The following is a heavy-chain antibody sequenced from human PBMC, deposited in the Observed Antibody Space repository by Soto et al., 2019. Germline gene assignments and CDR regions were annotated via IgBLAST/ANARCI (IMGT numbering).Heavy chain of an antibody. D-gene: IGHD3-10*01. CDR1: GYIFITYG. CDR2: ISAYNGNT. V-gene: IGHV1-18*01. CDR3: ARDLDGSGSYYTDY. Sequence: APVKVSCKASGYIFITYGISWVRQAPGQGLEWMGRISAYNGNTKYAQSLQGRVTMTTDTSTNTAYMELRSLRSDDTAVYYCARDLDGSGSYYTDYWGPGTLVTVSS. J-gene: IGHJ4*02.